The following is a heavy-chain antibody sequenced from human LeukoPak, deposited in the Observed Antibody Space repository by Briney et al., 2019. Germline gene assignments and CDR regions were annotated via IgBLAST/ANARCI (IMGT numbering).Heavy chain of an antibody. CDR3: ARDFLYNWNDGGPQWFDP. CDR1: GGSISSYY. V-gene: IGHV4-4*07. Sequence: SETLSLTCTVSGGSISSYYWSWIRQPAGKGLEWIGRIYTSGSTNYNPSLKSRVTISVDTSKNQFSLKLSSVTAADTAVYYCARDFLYNWNDGGPQWFDPWGQGTLVTVSS. J-gene: IGHJ5*02. D-gene: IGHD1-1*01. CDR2: IYTSGST.